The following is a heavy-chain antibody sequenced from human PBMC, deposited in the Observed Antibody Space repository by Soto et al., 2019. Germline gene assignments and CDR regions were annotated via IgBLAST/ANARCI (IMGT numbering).Heavy chain of an antibody. D-gene: IGHD2-2*02. Sequence: APVQVSCKASGYTFTSYGISWVRQAPGQGLEWMGWISAYNGNTNHAQNLQGRVTMTTDTSTSTAYVELRSLRSDDTAVYYCARDKATHCSSTSCYTTAFDIWGQGTMVTVSS. V-gene: IGHV1-18*01. J-gene: IGHJ3*02. CDR1: GYTFTSYG. CDR2: ISAYNGNT. CDR3: ARDKATHCSSTSCYTTAFDI.